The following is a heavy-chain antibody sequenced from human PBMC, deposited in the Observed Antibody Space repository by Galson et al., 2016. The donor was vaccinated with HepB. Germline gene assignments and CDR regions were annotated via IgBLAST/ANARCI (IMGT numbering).Heavy chain of an antibody. CDR3: AQDRPPQYSSSWYGVLDY. D-gene: IGHD6-13*01. CDR2: ISGSGGRT. Sequence: SLRLSCAASGFTFNNYAMTWVRQAPGKGLEWVSAISGSGGRTYYADSVKGRFTISRDNSKNTLYLQMNSLRAEDTAVYYCAQDRPPQYSSSWYGVLDYWGQVTLVTVSS. V-gene: IGHV3-23*01. J-gene: IGHJ4*02. CDR1: GFTFNNYA.